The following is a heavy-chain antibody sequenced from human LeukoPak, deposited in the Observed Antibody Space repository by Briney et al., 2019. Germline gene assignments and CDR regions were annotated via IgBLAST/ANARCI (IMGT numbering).Heavy chain of an antibody. D-gene: IGHD6-13*01. Sequence: GGSLRLSCAASGFTFSSYAMNWVRQAPGKGLEWVAVISYDGSNKYYADSVKGRFTTSRDNSKNTLYLQMNSLRAEDTAVYYCARDLGGDSHGFDYWGQGTLVTVSS. CDR2: ISYDGSNK. J-gene: IGHJ4*02. CDR3: ARDLGGDSHGFDY. CDR1: GFTFSSYA. V-gene: IGHV3-30-3*01.